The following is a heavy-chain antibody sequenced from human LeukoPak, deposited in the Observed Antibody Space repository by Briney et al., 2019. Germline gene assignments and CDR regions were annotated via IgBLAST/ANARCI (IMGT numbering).Heavy chain of an antibody. J-gene: IGHJ4*02. CDR3: ALNRGSGRYFHY. D-gene: IGHD6-19*01. CDR1: GFTFSSYA. CDR2: ILYDGSNK. V-gene: IGHV3-30*04. Sequence: GRSLRLSCAASGFTFSSYAMYWVRQAPGKGLQWVATILYDGSNKYYVDSVKGRFTISRDNSKNTLYLQMNSLRAEDTAVYYCALNRGSGRYFHYWGQGTLVTVSS.